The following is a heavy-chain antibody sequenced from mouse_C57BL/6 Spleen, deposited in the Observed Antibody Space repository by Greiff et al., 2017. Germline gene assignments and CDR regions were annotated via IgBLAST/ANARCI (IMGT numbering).Heavy chain of an antibody. J-gene: IGHJ2*01. D-gene: IGHD1-1*01. CDR2: IYPGDGDT. V-gene: IGHV1-80*01. CDR3: ARDGSSYQEYFDY. CDR1: GYAFSSYW. Sequence: QVQLQQSGAELVKPGASVKISCKASGYAFSSYWMNWVKQRPGKGLEWIGQIYPGDGDTNYNGKFKGKATLTADKSSSTAYMQLSSLTSEDSAVYFCARDGSSYQEYFDYWGQGTTLTVSS.